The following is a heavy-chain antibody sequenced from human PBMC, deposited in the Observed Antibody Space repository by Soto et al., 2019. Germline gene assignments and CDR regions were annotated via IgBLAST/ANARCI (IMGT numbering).Heavy chain of an antibody. CDR3: ASHNTAMVARYFDY. Sequence: QVQLVQSGAEVKKPGSSVKVSCTASGGTFSSYAISWVRQAPGQGLEWMGGIIPIFGTANYAQKFQGRVTITADKSTSTAYMELSSLRSEDTAVYYCASHNTAMVARYFDYWGQGTLVTVSS. D-gene: IGHD5-18*01. CDR2: IIPIFGTA. CDR1: GGTFSSYA. V-gene: IGHV1-69*06. J-gene: IGHJ4*02.